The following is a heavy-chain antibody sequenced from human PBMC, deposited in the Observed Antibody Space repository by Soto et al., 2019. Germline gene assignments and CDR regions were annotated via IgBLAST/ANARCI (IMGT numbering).Heavy chain of an antibody. J-gene: IGHJ5*02. CDR1: GFSISRSA. V-gene: IGHV3-30*15. D-gene: IGHD1-1*01. CDR3: AMDLQVGTDNVNWLAP. Sequence: QVQLVESGGGVVQPGMSLRLSCAASGFSISRSAMHCVRQAPGKGLEWVAVIAYDGSNSWYADSAKGRFTSSRDNSKNTVYLQMSRLRGEDTAVYYWAMDLQVGTDNVNWLAPWGPGTLVTVSS. CDR2: IAYDGSNS.